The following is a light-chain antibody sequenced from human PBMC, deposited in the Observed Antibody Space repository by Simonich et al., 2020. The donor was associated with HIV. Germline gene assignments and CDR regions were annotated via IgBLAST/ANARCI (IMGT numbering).Light chain of an antibody. CDR3: QSADSGGNSWV. J-gene: IGLJ3*02. CDR2: GNN. CDR1: SANIGAGYD. Sequence: QSVLTQPPSVSGAPGQRVTISCTGSSANIGAGYDAHWYQQLPGTAPQLLIYGNNNRPSGVPDRFSGSSSGTTVTLTISGVQAEDEADYYCQSADSGGNSWVFGGGTKLTVL. V-gene: IGLV1-40*01.